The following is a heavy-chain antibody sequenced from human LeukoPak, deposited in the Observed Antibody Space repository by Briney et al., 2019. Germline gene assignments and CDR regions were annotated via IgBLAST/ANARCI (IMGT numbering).Heavy chain of an antibody. CDR1: GGSISSYY. V-gene: IGHV4-59*01. CDR2: IYYSGST. CDR3: ARAPYYYDSSGYYYVFDY. J-gene: IGHJ4*02. Sequence: PSETLSLTCTVSGGSISSYYWSWIRQPPGKGLEWIGYIYYSGSTNYNPSLKSRVTMSVDTSKNQFSLKLSSVTAADTAVYYCARAPYYYDSSGYYYVFDYWGQGTLVTVSS. D-gene: IGHD3-22*01.